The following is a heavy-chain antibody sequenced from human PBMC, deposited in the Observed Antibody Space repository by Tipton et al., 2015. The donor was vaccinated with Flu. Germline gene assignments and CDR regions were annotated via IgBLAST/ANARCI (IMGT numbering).Heavy chain of an antibody. Sequence: SLRLSCAASGFTFSASAMQWVRRASGRGWEWLGRIRSKADAYATTYAASVKGRFTISRDDSKNTAYLQMNSVKTEDTALYYCTRACNGGSCFSRHYYNYALDVWGQGITVTVS. CDR1: GFTFSASA. D-gene: IGHD2-15*01. J-gene: IGHJ6*02. CDR2: IRSKADAYAT. V-gene: IGHV3-73*01. CDR3: TRACNGGSCFSRHYYNYALDV.